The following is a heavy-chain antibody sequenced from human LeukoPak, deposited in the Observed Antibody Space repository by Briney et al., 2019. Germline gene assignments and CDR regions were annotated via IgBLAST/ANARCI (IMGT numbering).Heavy chain of an antibody. CDR1: GGIFSNYV. Sequence: GMSLRLSCAVSGGIFSNYVMHWVRQAPGKGLEWVSGISISGGSTSYADSVKGRFTISRDNPRNTLYMETNSLRAEDTAVYYCAKDPIIRAWGHYFDYWGQGTLVTVSS. D-gene: IGHD5-24*01. CDR3: AKDPIIRAWGHYFDY. CDR2: ISISGGST. J-gene: IGHJ4*02. V-gene: IGHV3-23*01.